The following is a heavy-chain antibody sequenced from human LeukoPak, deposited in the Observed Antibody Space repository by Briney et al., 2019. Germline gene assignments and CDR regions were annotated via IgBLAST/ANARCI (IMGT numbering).Heavy chain of an antibody. J-gene: IGHJ4*02. Sequence: GGSLRLSCAASGFTFSSYAMSWVRQAPGKGLEWVSAISGSGGSTYYADSVKGRFTISRDNSKNTLYLQMNSLSAEDTAVYYCAKSAYYYDSSGYYPDYWGQGTLVTVSS. CDR2: ISGSGGST. CDR3: AKSAYYYDSSGYYPDY. V-gene: IGHV3-23*01. D-gene: IGHD3-22*01. CDR1: GFTFSSYA.